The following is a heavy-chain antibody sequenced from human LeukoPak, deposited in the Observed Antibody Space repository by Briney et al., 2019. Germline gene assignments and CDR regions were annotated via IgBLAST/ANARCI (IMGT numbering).Heavy chain of an antibody. J-gene: IGHJ3*02. D-gene: IGHD6-13*01. V-gene: IGHV5-51*01. CDR3: ARRYDIAAAGAHAFDI. Sequence: GECLKISCKGSGYSFTSYWIGWVRQLPGKGLEWMGIIYPGDSDTRYSPSFQGQVTISADKSISTAYLQWSSLKASDAAMYYCARRYDIAAAGAHAFDIWGQGTMVTVSS. CDR2: IYPGDSDT. CDR1: GYSFTSYW.